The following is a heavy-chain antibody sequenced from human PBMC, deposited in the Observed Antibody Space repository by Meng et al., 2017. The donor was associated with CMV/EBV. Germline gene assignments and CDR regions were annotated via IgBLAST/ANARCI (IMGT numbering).Heavy chain of an antibody. D-gene: IGHD2-2*01. CDR3: AREYCSSISCYWGFRY. Sequence: GGSLKISCAASGFIFSSYAMHWVRQAPGKGLEWVAVISYDGSNKYYADSVKGRFTISRDNSKNTLYLQMNSLRAEDTAVYYCAREYCSSISCYWGFRYWGQGTLVTVSS. V-gene: IGHV3-30-3*01. CDR1: GFIFSSYA. CDR2: ISYDGSNK. J-gene: IGHJ4*02.